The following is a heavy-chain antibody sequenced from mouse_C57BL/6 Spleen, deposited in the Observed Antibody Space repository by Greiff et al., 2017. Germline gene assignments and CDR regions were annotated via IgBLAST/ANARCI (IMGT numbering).Heavy chain of an antibody. CDR1: EYEFPSHD. CDR3: ARQANYYGSSVFFDV. D-gene: IGHD2-1*01. V-gene: IGHV5-2*01. J-gene: IGHJ1*03. Sequence: DVKLVESGGGLVQPGESLKFSCESNEYEFPSHDMSWVRKTPEKRLELVAAINSDGGSTYYPDNMERRFIISRDNTKKTLYLQMSSLRSEDTALYYVARQANYYGSSVFFDVWGTGTTVTVSA. CDR2: INSDGGST.